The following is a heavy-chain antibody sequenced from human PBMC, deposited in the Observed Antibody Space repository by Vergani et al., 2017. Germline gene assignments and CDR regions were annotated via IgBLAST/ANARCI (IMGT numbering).Heavy chain of an antibody. CDR3: ASGKYYSDITSHFRGRYFDV. Sequence: QMQLQESGPGLVKASETLSLTCTVSGDSIISRSYYWGWIRQPPGKGVEWIGSIYNSGNGDSSSSLKSRVTISADTSKNQFSLRLTSVTAADTAVYYRASGKYYSDITSHFRGRYFDVWGRGTLVTVPS. CDR1: GDSIISRSYY. D-gene: IGHD3-16*01. CDR2: IYNSGNG. J-gene: IGHJ2*01. V-gene: IGHV4-39*01.